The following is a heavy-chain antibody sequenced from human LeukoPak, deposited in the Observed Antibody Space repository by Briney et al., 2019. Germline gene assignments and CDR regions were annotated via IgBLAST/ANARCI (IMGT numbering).Heavy chain of an antibody. J-gene: IGHJ4*02. CDR2: IYPGDSDT. D-gene: IGHD2-8*01. CDR3: ARMSGVKYFDY. V-gene: IGHV5-51*01. CDR1: GYSFTSYW. Sequence: GESLKISCKGSGYSFTSYWVGWVRQMPGKGLEWMGIIYPGDSDTRYSPSFQGQVTISADKAISIAYLQWSSLEASDTAMYYCARMSGVKYFDYWGQGTLVTVSS.